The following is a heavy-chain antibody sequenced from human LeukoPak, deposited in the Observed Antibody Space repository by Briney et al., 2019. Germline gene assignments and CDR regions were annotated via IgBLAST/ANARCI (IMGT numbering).Heavy chain of an antibody. Sequence: SVTVSCKASGGTFSSYAISWVRQAPGQGLEWMGRIIPILGIANYAQKFQGRVTITADKSTSTAYMELSSLRSEDTAVYYCATRPTTVVTPDAFDIWGQGTMVTVSS. CDR3: ATRPTTVVTPDAFDI. CDR1: GGTFSSYA. CDR2: IIPILGIA. D-gene: IGHD4-23*01. V-gene: IGHV1-69*04. J-gene: IGHJ3*02.